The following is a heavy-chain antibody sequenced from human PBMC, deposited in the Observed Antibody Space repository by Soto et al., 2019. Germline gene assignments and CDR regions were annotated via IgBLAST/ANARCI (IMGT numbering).Heavy chain of an antibody. CDR3: AKYRGEYSSSYYYYYGMDV. CDR1: GFTFSSFA. D-gene: IGHD6-6*01. CDR2: FSGSGGST. V-gene: IGHV3-23*01. Sequence: GGSLNPSFAASGFTFSSFAMSWVPQAPGRGLEWVSAFSGSGGSTYYADPVKGRFTISRDNSKNTLYLQMNSLRAEDTAVYYCAKYRGEYSSSYYYYYGMDVWGQGTTVTVSS. J-gene: IGHJ6*02.